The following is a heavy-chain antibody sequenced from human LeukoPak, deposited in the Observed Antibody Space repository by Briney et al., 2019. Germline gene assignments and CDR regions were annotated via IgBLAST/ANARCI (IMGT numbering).Heavy chain of an antibody. D-gene: IGHD1-26*01. J-gene: IGHJ4*02. CDR1: GYTFTGYY. CDR2: ISPNSGGT. Sequence: ASVKVSCKASGYTFTGYYMHWVRQAPGQGLEWMGWISPNSGGTNYAQKFQGRVTMTRDTSISTAYMELSRLRSDDTAVYYCAEGIVGATSLDYWGQGTLVTVSS. V-gene: IGHV1-2*02. CDR3: AEGIVGATSLDY.